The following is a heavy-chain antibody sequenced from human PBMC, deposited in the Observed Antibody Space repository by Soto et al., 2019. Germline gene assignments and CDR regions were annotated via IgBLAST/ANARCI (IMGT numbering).Heavy chain of an antibody. Sequence: SGTLSLTCTASGYSISSGSFWGWIRQPRGKGPEGIASIYHGGTTFYNASLKSRVTVSVDKSNNQFSLKLRTVTAADTAVYYCAKAYVMVVACYIFDYWGHGTLVTVSS. J-gene: IGHJ4*01. V-gene: IGHV4-38-2*02. D-gene: IGHD3-10*01. CDR2: IYHGGTT. CDR3: AKAYVMVVACYIFDY. CDR1: GYSISSGSF.